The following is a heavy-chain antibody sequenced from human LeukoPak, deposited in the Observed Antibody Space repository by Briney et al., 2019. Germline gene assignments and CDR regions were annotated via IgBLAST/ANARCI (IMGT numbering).Heavy chain of an antibody. CDR1: GXTFNGYS. CDR3: ARNRGDPSYFDY. CDR2: ISTSSSYI. D-gene: IGHD4-17*01. J-gene: IGHJ4*02. Sequence: PGGSLRLSCTASGXTFNGYSMNWVRQAPGKGLEWVSSISTSSSYIYYADSVKGRFTISRNNPKNSLYLQMNSLRAEDTDVYYCARNRGDPSYFDYWGQGTLVTVSS. V-gene: IGHV3-21*01.